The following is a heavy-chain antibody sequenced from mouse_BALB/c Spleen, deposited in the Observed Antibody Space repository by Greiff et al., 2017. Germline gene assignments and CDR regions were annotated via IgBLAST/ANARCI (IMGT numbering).Heavy chain of an antibody. D-gene: IGHD2-14*01. V-gene: IGHV1-9*01. Sequence: VQLQQSGAELMKPGASVKISCKATDYTFSSYWIEWVKQRPGHGLEWIGEILPGSGSTNYNEKFKGKATFTADTSSNTAYMQLSSLTSEDSAVYYCARGYRYGSYYAMDYWGQGTSVTVSS. CDR3: ARGYRYGSYYAMDY. J-gene: IGHJ4*01. CDR1: DYTFSSYW. CDR2: ILPGSGST.